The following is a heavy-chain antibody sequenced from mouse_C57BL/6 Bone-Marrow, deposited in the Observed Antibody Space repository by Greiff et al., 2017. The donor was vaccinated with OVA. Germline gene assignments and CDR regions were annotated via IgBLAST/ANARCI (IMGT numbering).Heavy chain of an antibody. Sequence: EVMLVESGGGLVQPGGSLKLSCAASGFTFSDYYMYWVRQTPEKRLEWVAYISNGGGSTYYPDTVKGRFTISRDNAKNTLYLQMSRLKSEDTAMYYCARQWDYWGQGTSVTVSS. V-gene: IGHV5-12*01. CDR2: ISNGGGST. CDR1: GFTFSDYY. J-gene: IGHJ4*01. CDR3: ARQWDY.